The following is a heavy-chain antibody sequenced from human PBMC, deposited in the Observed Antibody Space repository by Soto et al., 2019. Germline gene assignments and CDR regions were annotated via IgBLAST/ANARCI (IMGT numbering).Heavy chain of an antibody. CDR2: INPNSGGT. V-gene: IGHV1-2*04. CDR1: GYTFTGYY. J-gene: IGHJ4*02. CDR3: ARGTRLSLWEQPFDY. D-gene: IGHD1-26*01. Sequence: QVQLVQSGADVKKPGASVKVSCKASGYTFTGYYMHWVRQAPGQGLEWMGWINPNSGGTKYAQKFQGWVTMTRDTSSSIAYMELCRLRSDDTAVYCCARGTRLSLWEQPFDYWGQGTLVSVSS.